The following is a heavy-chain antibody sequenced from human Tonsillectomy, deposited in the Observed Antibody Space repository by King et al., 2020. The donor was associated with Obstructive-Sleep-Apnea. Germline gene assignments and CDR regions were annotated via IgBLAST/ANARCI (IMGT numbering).Heavy chain of an antibody. CDR1: GFSFSSYA. CDR2: ISYDGSNK. V-gene: IGHV3-30-3*01. D-gene: IGHD3-10*01. J-gene: IGHJ6*02. Sequence: VQLVESGGGVVQPGRSLRLSCAVSGFSFSSYAMHWVRQAPGKGLEWVAVISYDGSNKHYADSVKGRFTISRDNSKNTLYLQMNSLRAEDTAVYYRARRRVRGATYCYGMDVWGQGTTVTVSS. CDR3: ARRRVRGATYCYGMDV.